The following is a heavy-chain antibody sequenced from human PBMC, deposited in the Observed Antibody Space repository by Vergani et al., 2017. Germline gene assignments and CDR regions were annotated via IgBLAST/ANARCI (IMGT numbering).Heavy chain of an antibody. CDR3: GGLEMDQFLSKESRWYFDF. D-gene: IGHD5-24*01. CDR1: GYSFSNYW. CDR2: IYPGDSDT. J-gene: IGHJ2*01. Sequence: EVQLVQSGAEVKKPGESLKISCKASGYSFSNYWIGWVRQMSGKGLEWMGIIYPGDSDTRYSPSFQGQVTISADKSITTAYLQWGSLRASDTAVYYCGGLEMDQFLSKESRWYFDFWGRGTLVTVSS. V-gene: IGHV5-51*03.